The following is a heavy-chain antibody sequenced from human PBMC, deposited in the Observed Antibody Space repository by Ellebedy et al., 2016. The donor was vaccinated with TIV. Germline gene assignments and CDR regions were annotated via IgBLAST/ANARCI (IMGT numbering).Heavy chain of an antibody. Sequence: ASVKVSCKVSGYTLSELSMYWVRQAPGRRLEWMGGFDPEDRESIYAQKFQGRVTMTEDSFTDTAYMELSGLRAEDTAVYYCAKDLREGLAELGRYFDSWGQGTLITVSS. D-gene: IGHD3-16*01. J-gene: IGHJ4*02. V-gene: IGHV1-24*01. CDR2: FDPEDRES. CDR1: GYTLSELS. CDR3: AKDLREGLAELGRYFDS.